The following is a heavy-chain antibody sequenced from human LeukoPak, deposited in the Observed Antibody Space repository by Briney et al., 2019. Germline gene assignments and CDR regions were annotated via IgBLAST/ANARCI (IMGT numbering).Heavy chain of an antibody. CDR3: ARVVDGDYADY. D-gene: IGHD4-17*01. CDR1: GFTFSSYA. CDR2: ISSNGGST. Sequence: GGSLRLSCAASGFTFSSYAMHWVRQAPGKGLEYVSAISSNGGSTYYANSVKGRFTISRDNSKNTLYLQMNSLRAEDTAVYYCARVVDGDYADYWGQGTLVTVSS. V-gene: IGHV3-64*01. J-gene: IGHJ4*02.